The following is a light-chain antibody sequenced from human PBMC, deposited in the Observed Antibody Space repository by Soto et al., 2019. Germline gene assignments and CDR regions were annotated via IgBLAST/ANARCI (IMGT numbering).Light chain of an antibody. J-gene: IGKJ1*01. CDR3: QQYNSWPPRT. CDR2: GAS. V-gene: IGKV3-15*01. CDR1: QSVSSN. Sequence: EIVMTQSPATLSVSPGERATLSCRASQSVSSNLAWYQQKPGQAPRLLIYGASTRATGIPARFSGSGSGTEFTLTISSLQPEDFAVYYCQQYNSWPPRTFGQGTKVEIK.